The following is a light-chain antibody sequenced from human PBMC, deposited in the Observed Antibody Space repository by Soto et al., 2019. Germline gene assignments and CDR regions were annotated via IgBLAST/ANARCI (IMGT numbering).Light chain of an antibody. CDR2: ETS. CDR3: QETYSKPPT. V-gene: IGKV1-39*01. Sequence: DIQLAQSPSSLSASVGDRVTITCRACQNIAKYLNWYQQKPGEAPLLLIYETSKLEIGVPSRFAGSGSGTDFTLTISSLQPEDFATYYCQETYSKPPTFGGGTKVDIK. J-gene: IGKJ4*01. CDR1: QNIAKY.